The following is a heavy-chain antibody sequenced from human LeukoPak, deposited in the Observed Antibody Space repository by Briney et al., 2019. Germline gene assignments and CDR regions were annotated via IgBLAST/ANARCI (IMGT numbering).Heavy chain of an antibody. CDR3: ARDGTWGVTMIVVALFWHDAFDI. CDR2: ISSSSSYI. Sequence: KPGGSLRLSCAASGFTFSSYSMNWVRQAPGKGLEWVSSISSSSSYIYYADSVKGRFTISRDNAKNSLYLQMNSLRAEDTAVYYCARDGTWGVTMIVVALFWHDAFDIWGQGTMVTVSS. J-gene: IGHJ3*02. D-gene: IGHD3-22*01. CDR1: GFTFSSYS. V-gene: IGHV3-21*01.